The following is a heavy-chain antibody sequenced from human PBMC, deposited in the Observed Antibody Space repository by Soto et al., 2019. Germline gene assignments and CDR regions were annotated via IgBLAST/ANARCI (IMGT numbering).Heavy chain of an antibody. CDR3: ARDRGLRFLEWLAYGMDV. CDR1: GGSISSYY. CDR2: NYYSGST. D-gene: IGHD3-3*01. J-gene: IGHJ6*02. Sequence: SETLSLTCTVSGGSISSYYWSWIRQPPGKGLEWNGYNYYSGSTNYNPSLKSRITITVDTSKKQFSQKLSSVTAADTALYYCARDRGLRFLEWLAYGMDVWGQGTTVTSP. V-gene: IGHV4-59*01.